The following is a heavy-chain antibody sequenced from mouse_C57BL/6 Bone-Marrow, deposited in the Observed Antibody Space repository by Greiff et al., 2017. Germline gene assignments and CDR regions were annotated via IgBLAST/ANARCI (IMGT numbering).Heavy chain of an antibody. CDR1: GFSLTSYG. D-gene: IGHD1-1*01. CDR2: LWSGGST. J-gene: IGHJ1*03. V-gene: IGHV2-4*01. CDR3: AYTVVATDWYFDV. Sequence: VMLVESGPGLVQPSQSLSITCTVSGFSLTSYGVHWVRQPSGKGLEWLGVLWSGGSTDYNAAFISRLSISKDNSKSQVFFKMNSLQADDTAIYYCAYTVVATDWYFDVWGTGTTVTVSS.